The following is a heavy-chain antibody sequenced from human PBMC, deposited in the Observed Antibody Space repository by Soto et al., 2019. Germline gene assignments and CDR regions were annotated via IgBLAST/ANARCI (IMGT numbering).Heavy chain of an antibody. Sequence: QVQLVQSGAEVKRPGSSVKVSCKASGDTFNFYSINWVRQAPGLGLEWMGRVNPIVSMSNYAQKFQGRVTXTXHXXTSTAYMELISLRSEYTASYYCASRYGSGYRACDYWGQGALVTVSS. CDR3: ASRYGSGYRACDY. CDR1: GDTFNFYS. D-gene: IGHD3-10*01. V-gene: IGHV1-69*02. J-gene: IGHJ4*02. CDR2: VNPIVSMS.